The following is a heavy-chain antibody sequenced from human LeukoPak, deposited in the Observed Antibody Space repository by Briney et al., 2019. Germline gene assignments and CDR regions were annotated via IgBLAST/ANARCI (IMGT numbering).Heavy chain of an antibody. D-gene: IGHD2-2*01. CDR2: IKQDGSDR. CDR3: ARDEGYCSRTSCYGASKGMDV. CDR1: GLTVTNAW. V-gene: IGHV3-7*01. J-gene: IGHJ6*02. Sequence: GGSLRLSCAASGLTVTNAWMNWVRQAPGTGLEWVANIKQDGSDRNYVTSVRGRFTISRDNAESSLYLQMNSLRVEDTAVYYCARDEGYCSRTSCYGASKGMDVWGQGTAVIVSS.